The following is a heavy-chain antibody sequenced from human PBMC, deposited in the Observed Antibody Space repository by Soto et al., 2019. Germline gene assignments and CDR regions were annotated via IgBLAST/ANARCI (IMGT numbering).Heavy chain of an antibody. CDR1: GYSFTSYW. CDR3: ARSRTYGGNSFDY. D-gene: IGHD2-21*01. J-gene: IGHJ4*02. V-gene: IGHV5-51*01. CDR2: IYPGDSDT. Sequence: GESLKIFCKGSGYSFTSYWIGWVRQMPGKGLEWMGIIYPGDSDTRYSPSSQGQVTISADKSTNTAYLQWSSLKASDTAMYYCARSRTYGGNSFDYWGQGTLVTVSS.